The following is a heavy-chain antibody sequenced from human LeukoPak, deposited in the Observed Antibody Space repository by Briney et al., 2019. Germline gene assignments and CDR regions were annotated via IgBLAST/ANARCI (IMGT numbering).Heavy chain of an antibody. D-gene: IGHD3-22*01. CDR1: GYSISSGYY. CDR3: ASHYYDSSEIDY. V-gene: IGHV4-38-2*01. Sequence: PSETLSLTCAVSGYSISSGYYWGWIRQPPGKGLERIGSIYHSGSTYYNPSLKSRVTISVDTSKNQFSLKLSSVTAADTAVYYCASHYYDSSEIDYWGQGTLVTVSS. CDR2: IYHSGST. J-gene: IGHJ4*02.